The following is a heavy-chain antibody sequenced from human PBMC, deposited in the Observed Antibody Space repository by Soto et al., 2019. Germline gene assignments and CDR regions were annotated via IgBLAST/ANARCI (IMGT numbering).Heavy chain of an antibody. V-gene: IGHV4-38-2*01. CDR3: ARTIYCINGVCSPLYGMDV. CDR2: IHHSGTT. D-gene: IGHD2-8*01. J-gene: IGHJ6*02. Sequence: KPSETLSLTCAVSGYSISSGYNWGWIRQPSGKGLEWIGSIHHSGTTYYNPSLKSRVTISVDTSKNQFSLKLSSVNAADTAVYYCARTIYCINGVCSPLYGMDVWGQGTTVTVSS. CDR1: GYSISSGYN.